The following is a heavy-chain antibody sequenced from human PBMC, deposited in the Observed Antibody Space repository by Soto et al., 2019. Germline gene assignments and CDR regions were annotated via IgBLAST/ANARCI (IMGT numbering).Heavy chain of an antibody. V-gene: IGHV1-69*13. D-gene: IGHD5-12*01. J-gene: IGHJ4*02. Sequence: ASVKVSCKASGGAFGSYAINWVRQAPGQGLEWMGGIIPMFDTTNYAQRFQGRVTVTADESTSTVYLELTRLKSEDTAMYYCTRHRGYSSGYWGQDFWGQGTLVTVSS. CDR3: TRHRGYSSGYWGQDF. CDR2: IIPMFDTT. CDR1: GGAFGSYA.